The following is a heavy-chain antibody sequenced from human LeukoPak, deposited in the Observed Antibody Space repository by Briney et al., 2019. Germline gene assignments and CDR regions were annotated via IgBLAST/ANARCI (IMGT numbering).Heavy chain of an antibody. V-gene: IGHV4-59*01. J-gene: IGHJ4*02. D-gene: IGHD3-10*01. CDR1: GGSISSYY. Sequence: LETLSLTCTVSGGSISSYYWSWIRQPPGKGLEWIGYIYYSGSTNSNPSLKSRVTISVDTSKNQFSLKLSSVTAADTAAYYCARDLGGVGGFDYWGQGTLVTVSS. CDR2: IYYSGST. CDR3: ARDLGGVGGFDY.